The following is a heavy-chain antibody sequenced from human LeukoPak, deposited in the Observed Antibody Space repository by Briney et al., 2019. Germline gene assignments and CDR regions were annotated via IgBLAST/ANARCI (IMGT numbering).Heavy chain of an antibody. D-gene: IGHD6-13*01. Sequence: GGSLRLSCAASGFTVSSNYMSWVRQAPGKGLEWVSVIYSGGSTYYADSVKGRFTISRDNSKNTLYLQMNSLRAEDTAVYYCARDEWGIAARSFDYWGQGTLVTVSS. CDR3: ARDEWGIAARSFDY. CDR1: GFTVSSNY. V-gene: IGHV3-53*01. CDR2: IYSGGST. J-gene: IGHJ4*02.